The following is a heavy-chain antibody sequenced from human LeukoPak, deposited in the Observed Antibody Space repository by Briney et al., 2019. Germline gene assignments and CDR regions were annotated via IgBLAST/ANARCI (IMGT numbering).Heavy chain of an antibody. D-gene: IGHD3-22*01. V-gene: IGHV3-9*03. J-gene: IGHJ4*02. CDR2: ISWNSGSI. CDR3: AKDGSGYYDSMAPYYFDY. Sequence: PGRSVRLSCAASGFTFDDYAMHWVRQAPGKGLEWVSGISWNSGSIGYADSVKGRFTISRDNAKNSLYLQMNSLRAEDMALYYCAKDGSGYYDSMAPYYFDYWGQGTLVTVSS. CDR1: GFTFDDYA.